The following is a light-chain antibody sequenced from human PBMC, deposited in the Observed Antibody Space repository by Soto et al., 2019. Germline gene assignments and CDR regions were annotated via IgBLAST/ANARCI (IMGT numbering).Light chain of an antibody. Sequence: DIQMTQSPSSLSASVGDRVTITCRASQSISSYLNWYQQKPGKAPKLLIYAASSLQSGVPSRFSGSGSGTEFTPTISSLQSDDFASYYCQQYNRYWTFGEGTKVDIK. V-gene: IGKV1-39*01. J-gene: IGKJ1*01. CDR3: QQYNRYWT. CDR1: QSISSY. CDR2: AAS.